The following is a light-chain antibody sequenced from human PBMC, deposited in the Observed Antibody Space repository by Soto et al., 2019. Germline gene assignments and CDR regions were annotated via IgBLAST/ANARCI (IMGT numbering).Light chain of an antibody. CDR3: HQHGSSPLT. CDR1: QSVSSSY. CDR2: DAS. Sequence: EIVLTQSPGTLSLSPGERATLSCRASQSVSSSYLAWYQQKPGQAPRLLIYDASSRATGIPDRFSGSGSGTDFTLTISRLEPEVFAVFYCHQHGSSPLTFGGGTKVEIK. J-gene: IGKJ4*01. V-gene: IGKV3-20*01.